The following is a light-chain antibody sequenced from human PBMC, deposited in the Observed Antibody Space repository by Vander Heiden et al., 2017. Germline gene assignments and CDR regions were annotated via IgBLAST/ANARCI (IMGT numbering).Light chain of an antibody. J-gene: IGLJ3*02. V-gene: IGLV3-10*01. CDR2: EDS. CDR3: YSTDSSGNHRV. Sequence: SYELTQPPSVSVTPGQTARITCSGDALPKKYAYWYQQKSGQAPVLVIYEDSKRPSWIPERFSGSSSGTMATLTISGAQVEDEVDYYCYSTDSSGNHRVFGGGTKLTVL. CDR1: ALPKKY.